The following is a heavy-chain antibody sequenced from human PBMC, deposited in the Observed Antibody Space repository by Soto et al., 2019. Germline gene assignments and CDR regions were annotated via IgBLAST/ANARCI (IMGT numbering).Heavy chain of an antibody. D-gene: IGHD3-3*01. J-gene: IGHJ6*02. CDR1: GGSFSGYY. CDR2: INHSGST. CDR3: ARESAHYDFWSGYYSGYGMDV. V-gene: IGHV4-34*01. Sequence: SETLSLTCAVYGGSFSGYYWSWVRQPPGRGLEWIGEINHSGSTNYNPSLKSRVTISVDTSKNQFSLKLSSVTAADTAVYYCARESAHYDFWSGYYSGYGMDVWGQGTTVTVSS.